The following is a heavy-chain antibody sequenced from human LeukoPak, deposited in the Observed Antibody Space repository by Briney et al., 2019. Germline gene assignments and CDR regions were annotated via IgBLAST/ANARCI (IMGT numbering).Heavy chain of an antibody. J-gene: IGHJ5*02. D-gene: IGHD3-10*01. Sequence: GGSLRLSCTASGFNFDDYAMHWVRQAPGKGLEWVSGINWNSGTIGYADSVKGRFTISRDNAKNSLYLQMNSLRAEDTAVYYCARGGYGSGNPRYWNWFDPWGQGTLVTVSS. CDR2: INWNSGTI. CDR3: ARGGYGSGNPRYWNWFDP. CDR1: GFNFDDYA. V-gene: IGHV3-9*01.